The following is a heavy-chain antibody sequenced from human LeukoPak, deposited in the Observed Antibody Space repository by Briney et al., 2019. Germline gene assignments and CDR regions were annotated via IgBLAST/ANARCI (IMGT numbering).Heavy chain of an antibody. J-gene: IGHJ4*02. D-gene: IGHD3-10*01. Sequence: GGSLRLSCVVSGISLTNYAMTWVRQAPGKGLEWVSYISERGGSTSYADSVKGRFTISRDTSLNTLYLQMTSLRAEGTAVYFCAKRGIVIRGILVIGYHQEAYHYDYWGQGVLVTVSS. CDR2: ISERGGST. CDR1: GISLTNYA. V-gene: IGHV3-23*01. CDR3: AKRGIVIRGILVIGYHQEAYHYDY.